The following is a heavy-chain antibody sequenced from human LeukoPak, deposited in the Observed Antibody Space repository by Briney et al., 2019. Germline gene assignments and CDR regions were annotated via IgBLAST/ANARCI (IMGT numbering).Heavy chain of an antibody. CDR1: GFTFSSYA. V-gene: IGHV3-23*01. Sequence: GGSLRLSCAASGFTFSSYAMRWVRQAPGKGLEWASGISSSGESTYYGDSVKGRFTISRDNSKNTLYLQMNSLRAEDTAVYYCAKATVGTTGGSFDYRGQGTLVTVSS. CDR3: AKATVGTTGGSFDY. D-gene: IGHD1-26*01. CDR2: ISSSGEST. J-gene: IGHJ4*02.